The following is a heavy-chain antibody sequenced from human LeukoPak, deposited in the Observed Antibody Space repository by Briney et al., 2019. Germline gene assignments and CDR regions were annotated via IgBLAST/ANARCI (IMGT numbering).Heavy chain of an antibody. CDR2: IFYSGST. J-gene: IGHJ6*02. CDR1: GXSITSNSDY. CDR3: FYGSGSYGGHYYHGMDV. Sequence: PSETLSLTCTVSGXSITSNSDYWGWVRLPPGMGLEWIGTIFYSGSTYYNPSLKSRVTISVDTSKNQFSLKLSSVTAADTAVYYSFYGSGSYGGHYYHGMDVWGQGTTVTVSS. V-gene: IGHV4-39*01. D-gene: IGHD3-10*01.